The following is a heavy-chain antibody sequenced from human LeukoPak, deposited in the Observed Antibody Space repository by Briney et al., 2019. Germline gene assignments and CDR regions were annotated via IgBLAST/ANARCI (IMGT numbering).Heavy chain of an antibody. CDR1: GGSISSYY. D-gene: IGHD3-3*01. Sequence: SETLSLTCTVSGGSISSYYWSWIRQPAGKGLEWIGRIYTSGSTNYNPSLKSRVTMSVDTSKNQFSLKLSSVTAADTALYYCARGFFDYLLYNGGYYWYFYGLDVWGQGTMVAVSS. CDR2: IYTSGST. J-gene: IGHJ6*02. CDR3: ARGFFDYLLYNGGYYWYFYGLDV. V-gene: IGHV4-4*07.